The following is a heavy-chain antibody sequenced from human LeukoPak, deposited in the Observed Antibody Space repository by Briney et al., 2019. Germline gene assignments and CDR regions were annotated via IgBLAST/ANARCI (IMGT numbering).Heavy chain of an antibody. D-gene: IGHD3-22*01. CDR3: AKRPRDSSGYYLGAFDI. CDR2: IYASGSAT. V-gene: IGHV3-23*01. Sequence: GGSLRLSCAASGSTFSSYAMTWVRQAPGKGLEWVSGIYASGSATHYADTVKGRFTISRDNSKNTLYLQMSTLRAEDTAVYYCAKRPRDSSGYYLGAFDIWGQGTMVTVSS. J-gene: IGHJ3*02. CDR1: GSTFSSYA.